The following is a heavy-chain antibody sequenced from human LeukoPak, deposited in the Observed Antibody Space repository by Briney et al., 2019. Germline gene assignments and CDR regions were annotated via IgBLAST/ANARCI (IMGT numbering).Heavy chain of an antibody. D-gene: IGHD1-26*01. CDR3: TGGSYAGAFDI. J-gene: IGHJ3*02. Sequence: GGSLRLSCAASGVAASSNYITWDRHAPGKGLEWVSITYSGGGTYYADSVKGRFTISRDNSKNMLYLQMNSLRAEDTAVYYCTGGSYAGAFDIWGEGTMVTVSS. V-gene: IGHV3-53*01. CDR2: TYSGGGT. CDR1: GVAASSNY.